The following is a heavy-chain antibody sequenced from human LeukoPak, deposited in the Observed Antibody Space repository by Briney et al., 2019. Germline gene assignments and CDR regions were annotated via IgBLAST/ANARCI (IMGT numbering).Heavy chain of an antibody. D-gene: IGHD1-7*01. V-gene: IGHV3-23*01. CDR2: ISGSGGST. J-gene: IGHJ6*03. CDR1: GFTFSSYA. Sequence: GGSLRLSCAASGFTFSSYAMSWVRQAPGKGLEWVSAISGSGGSTYYADSVKGRFTISRDNSKNTLYLQMNSLRAEDTAVYYCAKTIGYNWNYAIGSTPGAREPWSPSPQEPRYYYMDVWGKGTTVTVSS. CDR3: AKTIGYNWNYAIGSTPGAREPWSPSPQEPRYYYMDV.